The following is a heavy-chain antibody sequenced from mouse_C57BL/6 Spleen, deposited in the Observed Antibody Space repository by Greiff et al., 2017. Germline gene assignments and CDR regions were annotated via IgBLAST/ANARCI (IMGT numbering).Heavy chain of an antibody. D-gene: IGHD4-1*01. V-gene: IGHV5-15*01. CDR3: ARQLGPGYYDV. CDR2: ISNLAYSI. CDR1: GFTFSDYG. J-gene: IGHJ1*03. Sequence: EVMLVESGGGLVQPGGSLKLSCAASGFTFSDYGMAWVRQAPRKGPAWVGFISNLAYSIYYADTVTGRSTFSRENAENTLYLEMSSLRSEDTAMYYCARQLGPGYYDVWGTGTTVTVSS.